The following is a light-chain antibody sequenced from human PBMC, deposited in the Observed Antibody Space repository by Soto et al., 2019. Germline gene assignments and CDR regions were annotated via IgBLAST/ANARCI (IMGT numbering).Light chain of an antibody. J-gene: IGLJ2*01. CDR3: SSYAGTKTLV. CDR2: EVS. V-gene: IGLV2-8*01. CDR1: ISDIGTYYY. Sequence: QSALTQPPSASGSPGQSVTISCTGTISDIGTYYYVSWYQQHPGKAPKLIIYEVSERPSGVPDRFSGSESGNTASLTVSGLQAEDEAHYYCSSYAGTKTLVFGGGTKVTVL.